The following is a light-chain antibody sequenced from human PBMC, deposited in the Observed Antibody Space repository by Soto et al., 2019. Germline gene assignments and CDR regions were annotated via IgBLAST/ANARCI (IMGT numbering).Light chain of an antibody. CDR1: QSVSSSY. CDR2: GAC. J-gene: IGKJ2*01. CDR3: HQYGTSPPYT. Sequence: EIVLTQSPGTLSLSPGERATLSCRASQSVSSSYLAWYQQKPDQAPRLLIYGACSRATAIPDRFSGRGSGTSFTLTFSRLDSEDFAVYYRHQYGTSPPYTFVHGPKLEIK. V-gene: IGKV3-20*01.